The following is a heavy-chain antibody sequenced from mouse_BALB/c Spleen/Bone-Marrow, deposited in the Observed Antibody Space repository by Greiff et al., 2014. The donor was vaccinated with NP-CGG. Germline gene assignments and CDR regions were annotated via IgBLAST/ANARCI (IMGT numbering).Heavy chain of an antibody. D-gene: IGHD1-1*01. J-gene: IGHJ3*01. CDR1: GFNIKDTY. CDR2: IDPANGNT. Sequence: VQLQQPGAELVKPGASVKLSCTASGFNIKDTYMHWVKQRPEQGLEWIGRIDPANGNTKYDPKFQGKATITADTSSNTAYLQLSSLTSEDTAVYYCASYYYGSSLVAYWGQGTLVTVSA. V-gene: IGHV14-3*02. CDR3: ASYYYGSSLVAY.